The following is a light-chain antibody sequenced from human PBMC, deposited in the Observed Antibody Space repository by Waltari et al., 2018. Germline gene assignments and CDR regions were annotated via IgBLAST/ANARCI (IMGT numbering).Light chain of an antibody. CDR2: DAS. CDR3: QQYNNWPQT. V-gene: IGKV3-15*01. Sequence: EIVMMQSPATLSVSPGERATLSCRARQSISSNLAWYQHRPGQAPRLLIYDASTRATGIPARFSGSGSGTEFTLTISSLQSEDFALYYCQQYNNWPQTFGQGTKVEIE. CDR1: QSISSN. J-gene: IGKJ1*01.